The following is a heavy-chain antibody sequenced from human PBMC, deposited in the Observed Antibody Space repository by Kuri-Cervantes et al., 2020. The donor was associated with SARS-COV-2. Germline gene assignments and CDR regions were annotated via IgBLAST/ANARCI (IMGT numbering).Heavy chain of an antibody. CDR2: ISSTSSNI. CDR1: GFTLGDYS. J-gene: IGHJ4*02. V-gene: IGHV3-48*01. Sequence: LSLTCAASGFTLGDYSMNWVRQAPGKGLEWISYISSTSSNIYYADSIKGRFTVSRDNAKNSLYLQMNSLRAEDTAVYYCARDPVHYGSGIKTLVDYWGQGTLVAVSS. D-gene: IGHD3-10*01. CDR3: ARDPVHYGSGIKTLVDY.